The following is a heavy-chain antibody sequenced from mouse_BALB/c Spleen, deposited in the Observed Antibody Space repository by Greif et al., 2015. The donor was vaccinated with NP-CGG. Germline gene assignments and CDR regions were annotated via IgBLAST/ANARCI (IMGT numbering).Heavy chain of an antibody. Sequence: EVKLVESGGGLVKPGGSLKLSCAASGFTFSDYYMYWVRQTPEKRLEWVATISDGGSYTYYPDSVKGRLTISRDNAKNNLYLQMSSLKSEDTAMYYCARDGNYWYFDVWGAGTTVTVSS. CDR1: GFTFSDYY. J-gene: IGHJ1*01. D-gene: IGHD2-1*01. V-gene: IGHV5-4*02. CDR2: ISDGGSYT. CDR3: ARDGNYWYFDV.